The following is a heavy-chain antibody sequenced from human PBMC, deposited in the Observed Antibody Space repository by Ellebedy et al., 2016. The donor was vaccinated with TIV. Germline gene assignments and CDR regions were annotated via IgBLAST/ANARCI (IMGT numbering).Heavy chain of an antibody. CDR2: VSSDGTNK. CDR1: GFTFSSYG. Sequence: GESLKISCAASGFTFSSYGIHRVRQAPGKGLEWVAIVSSDGTNKYYADSVKGRFTISRDNSKNMLYLQMNSLRAEDTAVYYCARGIRYYDSSGYYDEIDYWGQGTLVTVSS. CDR3: ARGIRYYDSSGYYDEIDY. J-gene: IGHJ4*02. D-gene: IGHD3-22*01. V-gene: IGHV3-30*03.